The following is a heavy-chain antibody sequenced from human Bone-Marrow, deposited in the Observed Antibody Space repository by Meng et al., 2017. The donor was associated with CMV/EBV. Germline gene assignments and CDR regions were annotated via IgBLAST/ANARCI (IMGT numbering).Heavy chain of an antibody. J-gene: IGHJ5*02. V-gene: IGHV1-69*10. CDR2: IIPILGIA. D-gene: IGHD1-26*01. CDR3: ARQVGATTAGWFDP. CDR1: GGSFSSYT. Sequence: SVKVSCKASGGSFSSYTINWVRQAPGQGLEWMGGIIPILGIAKYAQKFHGRVTITADKSTTTGYMEVRSLRSEDTAVYYCARQVGATTAGWFDPWGHGTLVTVSS.